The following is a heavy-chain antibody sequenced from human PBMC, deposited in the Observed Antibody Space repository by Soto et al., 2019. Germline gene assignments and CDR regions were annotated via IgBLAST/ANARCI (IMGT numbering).Heavy chain of an antibody. J-gene: IGHJ1*01. D-gene: IGHD3-22*01. CDR3: AIGADYFHSNGHNLEYFQY. CDR1: GFTFTDSA. Sequence: PGGSLRLSCAASGFTFTDSAFHWVRQASGKGLEWVGRIRGKSNNYATTHAASVTGRFSISRDDSRNTAYLQMNSLKTEDTAVYYCAIGADYFHSNGHNLEYFQYWGQGTLVTV. V-gene: IGHV3-73*01. CDR2: IRGKSNNYAT.